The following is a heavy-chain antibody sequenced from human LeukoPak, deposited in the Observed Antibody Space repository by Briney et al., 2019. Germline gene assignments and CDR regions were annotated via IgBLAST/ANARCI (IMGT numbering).Heavy chain of an antibody. CDR3: ARRYCSSTSCLIDY. D-gene: IGHD2-2*01. Sequence: PGGSLRLPCAASGFTFSSYEMNWVRQAPGKGLEWVSYISSSGTTIYYADSVKGRFTISRDNAKNSLYLQMNSLRAEDTAVYYCARRYCSSTSCLIDYWGQGTLVTVSS. CDR2: ISSSGTTI. J-gene: IGHJ4*02. CDR1: GFTFSSYE. V-gene: IGHV3-48*03.